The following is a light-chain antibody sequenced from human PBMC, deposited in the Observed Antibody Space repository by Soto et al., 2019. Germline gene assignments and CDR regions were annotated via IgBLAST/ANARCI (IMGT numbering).Light chain of an antibody. CDR1: QSVTSNY. J-gene: IGKJ3*01. CDR3: QQRNTWPL. Sequence: EIVLTQSPGTLSLSPGERATLSCRASQSVTSNYLAWYQQKPGQAPGLLIYDASNRATGIPARFSGSGSGTDFTLTISSLEPEDFAVYYCQQRNTWPLFGPGTKVDIK. CDR2: DAS. V-gene: IGKV3-11*01.